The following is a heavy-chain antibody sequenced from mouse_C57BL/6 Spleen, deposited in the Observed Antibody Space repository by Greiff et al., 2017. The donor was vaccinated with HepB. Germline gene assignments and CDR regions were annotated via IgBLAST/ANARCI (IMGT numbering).Heavy chain of an antibody. D-gene: IGHD1-1*01. J-gene: IGHJ1*03. CDR2: IYPGDGDT. CDR3: ARRGTTVVAAYWYFDV. CDR1: GYAFSSSW. Sequence: QVQLQQSGPELVKPGASVKISCKASGYAFSSSWMNWVKQRPGKGLEWIGRIYPGDGDTNYNGKFKGKATLTADKSSSTAYMQLSSLTSEDAAVYFCARRGTTVVAAYWYFDVWGTGTTVTVSS. V-gene: IGHV1-82*01.